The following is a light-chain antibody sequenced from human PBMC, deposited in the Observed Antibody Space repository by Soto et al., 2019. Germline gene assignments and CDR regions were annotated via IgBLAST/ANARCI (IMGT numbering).Light chain of an antibody. Sequence: QAVVTQPPSVSGAPGQRVTISCTGSSSNIGAGYDVLWYQQLPGTAPKLLIYGNSNRPSGVPDRFSGSKSGTSVSLAITGLQVEDEADYYCQSYDSSLSGWRVFGGGTKLTVL. V-gene: IGLV1-40*01. J-gene: IGLJ2*01. CDR2: GNS. CDR1: SSNIGAGYD. CDR3: QSYDSSLSGWRV.